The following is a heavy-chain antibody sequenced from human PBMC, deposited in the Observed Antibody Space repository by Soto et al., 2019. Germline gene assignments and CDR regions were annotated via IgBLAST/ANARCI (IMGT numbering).Heavy chain of an antibody. D-gene: IGHD1-1*01. V-gene: IGHV3-23*04. CDR2: FSGGSGGT. J-gene: IGHJ4*02. Sequence: EVQLVESGGGLVQPGGSLKLSCAVSGFSFSDYGVTWVRQAPGKGLEWVSGFSGGSGGTFYADSVRGRFTISRDKTMNMVYLQRVSPGVEDAAVCYCLDWNGFGDSWGQGTVVTVSS. CDR1: GFSFSDYG. CDR3: LDWNGFGDS.